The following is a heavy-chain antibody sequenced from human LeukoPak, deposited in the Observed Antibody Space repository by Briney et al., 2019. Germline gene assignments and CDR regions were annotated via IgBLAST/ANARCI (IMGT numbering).Heavy chain of an antibody. V-gene: IGHV3-15*01. Sequence: GGSLRLSRAASGFTFSNAWMSWVRQAPGKGLEWVGRIKSKTDGGTTDYAAPVKGRFTISRDDSKNTLYLQMNSLKTEDTAVYYCTTGDSGYDYYYYGMDVWGQGTTVTVSS. CDR3: TTGDSGYDYYYYGMDV. CDR1: GFTFSNAW. CDR2: IKSKTDGGTT. J-gene: IGHJ6*02. D-gene: IGHD5-12*01.